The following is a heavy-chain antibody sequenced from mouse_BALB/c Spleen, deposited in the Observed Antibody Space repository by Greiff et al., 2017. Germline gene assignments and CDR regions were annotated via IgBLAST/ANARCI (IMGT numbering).Heavy chain of an antibody. J-gene: IGHJ3*01. V-gene: IGHV1-80*01. CDR1: GYAFSSYW. CDR2: IYPGDGDT. CDR3: ARSGDGRFAY. Sequence: QVQLQQSGAELVRPGSSVKISCTASGYAFSSYWMTWVQQRPGQGLEWIGPIYPGDGDTYYHGKFKGKATLTADKSSSTAYMQLSSLTSEDSAVYFCARSGDGRFAYWGQGTLVTVSA. D-gene: IGHD1-2*01.